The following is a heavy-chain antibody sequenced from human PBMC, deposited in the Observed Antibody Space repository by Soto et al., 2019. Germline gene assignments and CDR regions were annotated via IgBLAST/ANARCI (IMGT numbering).Heavy chain of an antibody. D-gene: IGHD5-12*01. CDR1: GFTFSSYW. Sequence: EVQLVESGGALVQPGGSLRLSCAASGFTFSSYWRHWVRQGPGKGLLWVSRIKGGGTVTNYADSVRGRFTVSRDNAKNTLYMQINSLTAEDTAVYYCARGTLTSVDMVDYWGQGTLVTVSS. J-gene: IGHJ4*02. CDR3: ARGTLTSVDMVDY. CDR2: IKGGGTVT. V-gene: IGHV3-74*01.